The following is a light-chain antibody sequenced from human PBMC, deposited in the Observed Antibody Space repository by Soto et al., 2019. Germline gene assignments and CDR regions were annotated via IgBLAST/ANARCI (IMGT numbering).Light chain of an antibody. Sequence: QSALTQPASVSGSPGQSITISCTGTSSDVGDYVSWCQQHPGKAPKLMIYDVSSRPSGVSNRFSGSKSGNTASLTISGLQADDEADYSCSSYASSTTYVFGTGTKLTVL. V-gene: IGLV2-14*03. CDR3: SSYASSTTYV. J-gene: IGLJ1*01. CDR1: SSDVGDY. CDR2: DVS.